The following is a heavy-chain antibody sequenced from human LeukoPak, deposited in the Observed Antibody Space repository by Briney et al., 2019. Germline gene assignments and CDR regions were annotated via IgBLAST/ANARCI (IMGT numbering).Heavy chain of an antibody. CDR1: GGSFSGYY. J-gene: IGHJ4*02. CDR2: INHSGST. Sequence: PSETLSLTCAVYGGSFSGYYLSWIRQPPGKGLEWIGEINHSGSTNYNPSLKSRVTISVDTSKNQFSLKLSSVTAADTAVYYCARGRSYFDYWGQGTLVTVSS. V-gene: IGHV4-34*01. CDR3: ARGRSYFDY.